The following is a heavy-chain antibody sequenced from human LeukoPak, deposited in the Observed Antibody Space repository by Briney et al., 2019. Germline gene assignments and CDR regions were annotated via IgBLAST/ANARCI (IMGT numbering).Heavy chain of an antibody. CDR1: GFTFSNYA. Sequence: GGSLRLSCAASGFTFSNYAMHWVRQAPGKGPEWVAMISYDESNQYYVDSVKGRFTISRDNSKKSLYLQMNGLRPDDTALYYCAREGAIVGNAFDLWGLGTMVIVSS. D-gene: IGHD3-16*02. J-gene: IGHJ3*01. CDR3: AREGAIVGNAFDL. CDR2: ISYDESNQ. V-gene: IGHV3-30-3*01.